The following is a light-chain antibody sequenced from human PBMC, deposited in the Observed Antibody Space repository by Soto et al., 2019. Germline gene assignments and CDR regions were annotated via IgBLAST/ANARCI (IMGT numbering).Light chain of an antibody. CDR2: QVT. V-gene: IGLV2-14*01. CDR3: SSYADSTNYV. Sequence: QSVLTQPASVSGSPGQSITISCTGTNSDVGTRNFVSWYQQHPGKAPKLMIYQVTHRPSGVSNRFSGSKSGNTASLTVSGLQAEDEADYYCSSYADSTNYVFGTGTKVTVL. J-gene: IGLJ1*01. CDR1: NSDVGTRNF.